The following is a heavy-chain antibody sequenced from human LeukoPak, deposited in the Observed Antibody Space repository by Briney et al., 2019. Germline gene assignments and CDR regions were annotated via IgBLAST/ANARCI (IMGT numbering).Heavy chain of an antibody. CDR1: GFTFSSYA. V-gene: IGHV3-23*01. D-gene: IGHD3-3*01. CDR2: ISGSGGST. CDR3: AKGAVGNYDFWSGYQENWFDP. J-gene: IGHJ5*02. Sequence: GGSLRLSCAASGFTFSSYAMSWVRQAPRKGLEGVSAISGSGGSTYYADSVKGRFTISRDNSKNTLYLQMNSLRAEDTAVYYCAKGAVGNYDFWSGYQENWFDPWGQGTLVTVSS.